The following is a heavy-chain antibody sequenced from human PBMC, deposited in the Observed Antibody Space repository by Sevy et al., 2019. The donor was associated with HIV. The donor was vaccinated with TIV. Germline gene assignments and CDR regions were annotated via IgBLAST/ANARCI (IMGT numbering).Heavy chain of an antibody. CDR3: AKGLGMVQGALLSDDV. CDR1: GFTFSRYG. CDR2: IRYDGSTK. V-gene: IGHV3-30*02. J-gene: IGHJ3*01. Sequence: GGYLRLSCAASGFTFSRYGMHWVRQAPGKGLEWVAFIRYDGSTKYYAETVKGRFIISRDNSKDTLYLQMNSLRGDDTSLYYCAKGLGMVQGALLSDDVWGHGTMVTVSS. D-gene: IGHD3-10*01.